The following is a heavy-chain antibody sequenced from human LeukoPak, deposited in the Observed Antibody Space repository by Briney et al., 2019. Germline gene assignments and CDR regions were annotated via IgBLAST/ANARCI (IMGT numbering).Heavy chain of an antibody. CDR1: GGTFSSYA. D-gene: IGHD3-22*01. CDR2: IIPIFGTA. J-gene: IGHJ4*02. V-gene: IGHV1-69*01. CDR3: ARDQGYYDSSGYSH. Sequence: ASVKVSCKASGGTFSSYAISWVRQAPGQGLGWMGGIIPIFGTANYAQKFQGRVTITADESTSTAYMELSSLRSEDTAVYYCARDQGYYDSSGYSHWGQGTLVTVSS.